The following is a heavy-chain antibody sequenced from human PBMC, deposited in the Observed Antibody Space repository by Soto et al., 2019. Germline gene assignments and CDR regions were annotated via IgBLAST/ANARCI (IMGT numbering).Heavy chain of an antibody. Sequence: SETLSLTCTVSGGSISSYYWSWIRQPPGKGLEWIGYIYYSGSTNYNPSLKSRVTISVDTSKNQFSLKLSSVTAADTAVYCCARARPKRSIVVVPAAFDYWGQGTLVTVSS. J-gene: IGHJ4*02. CDR2: IYYSGST. CDR3: ARARPKRSIVVVPAAFDY. V-gene: IGHV4-59*01. CDR1: GGSISSYY. D-gene: IGHD2-2*01.